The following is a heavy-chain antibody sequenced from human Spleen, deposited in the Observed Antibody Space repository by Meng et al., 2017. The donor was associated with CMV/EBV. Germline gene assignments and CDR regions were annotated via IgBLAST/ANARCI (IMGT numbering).Heavy chain of an antibody. J-gene: IGHJ4*02. CDR1: GFTFSSYA. CDR3: ARALGGVSSYLDY. D-gene: IGHD3-16*01. CDR2: IYSGGSST. V-gene: IGHV3-23*03. Sequence: GGSLRLSCAASGFTFSSYAMSWVRQAPGKGLEWVSVIYSGGSSTYYADSVKGQFTISRDNSKNTLYLQMTSLRAEDTAVYYCARALGGVSSYLDYWGLGTVVTVSS.